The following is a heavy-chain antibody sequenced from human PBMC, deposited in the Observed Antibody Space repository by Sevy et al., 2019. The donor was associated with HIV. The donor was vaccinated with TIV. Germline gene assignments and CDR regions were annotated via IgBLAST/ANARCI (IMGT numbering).Heavy chain of an antibody. J-gene: IGHJ6*02. CDR3: VSVIAVEPVGRWGRDF. CDR2: ISYDGSNK. V-gene: IGHV3-30-3*01. Sequence: GGSLRLSCAASGFTFSSYAMHWVRQAPGKGLERVAVISYDGSNKYYEDSVKGRFTISIANSKNTLYQQMNSMRAAVTAAYYGVSVIAVEPVGRWGRDFWGQGTTVTVSS. D-gene: IGHD2-2*01. CDR1: GFTFSSYA.